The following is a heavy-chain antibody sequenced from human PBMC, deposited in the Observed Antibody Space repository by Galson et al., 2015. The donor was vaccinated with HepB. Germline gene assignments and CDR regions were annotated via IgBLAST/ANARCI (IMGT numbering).Heavy chain of an antibody. V-gene: IGHV1-58*01. CDR2: IVVGSGNT. CDR3: AGDTGVVPAAMYGMDV. CDR1: GFTFTSSA. Sequence: SVKVSCKASGFTFTSSAVQWVRQARGQRLEWIGWIVVGSGNTNYAQKFQERVTITRDMSTSTAYMELSSLRSEDTAVYYCAGDTGVVPAAMYGMDVWGQGTTVTVSS. J-gene: IGHJ6*02. D-gene: IGHD2-2*01.